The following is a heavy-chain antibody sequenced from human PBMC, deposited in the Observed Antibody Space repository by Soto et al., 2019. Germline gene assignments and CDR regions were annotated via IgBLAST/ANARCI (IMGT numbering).Heavy chain of an antibody. CDR3: ARGVSAGVDY. J-gene: IGHJ4*02. CDR2: MQPSTGRT. D-gene: IGHD1-26*01. V-gene: IGHV1-8*01. Sequence: QVQLVQSGAEVREPGASVKVSCKASGYSFTSLDINWVRQTAGQGLEWMGWMQPSTGRTGYAQKCQGIVNMTRDTSINTADMELTTLTADDTAFYYCARGVSAGVDYWGQGTLVTVSS. CDR1: GYSFTSLD.